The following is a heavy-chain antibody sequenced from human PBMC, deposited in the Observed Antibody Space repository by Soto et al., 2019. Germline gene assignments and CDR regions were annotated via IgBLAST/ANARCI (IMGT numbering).Heavy chain of an antibody. Sequence: QVQLVQSGAEVKKPGSSVKVSCKASGGTFSTYAFTWVRQAPGQGLEWLGGIIPIFGTANSAQKFQGRVTITADKSTSTAYMELSSLRSEDTAVYYCASSPGGTYVSWFDPWGQGTLVTVSS. D-gene: IGHD3-10*02. V-gene: IGHV1-69*14. CDR3: ASSPGGTYVSWFDP. CDR2: IIPIFGTA. J-gene: IGHJ5*02. CDR1: GGTFSTYA.